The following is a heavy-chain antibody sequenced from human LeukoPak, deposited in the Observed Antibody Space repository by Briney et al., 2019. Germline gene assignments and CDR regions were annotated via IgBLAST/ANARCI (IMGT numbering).Heavy chain of an antibody. Sequence: GGSLRLSCAASGFTFSSYWMSWVRQAPGKGLEWVANIKQDGSEKYYVDSVKGRFTISRDNAKNSLYLQMNSLRAEDTAVYYCAKALRGYDFWSGYPHGYWGQGTLVTVSS. CDR1: GFTFSSYW. J-gene: IGHJ4*02. D-gene: IGHD3-3*01. CDR3: AKALRGYDFWSGYPHGY. CDR2: IKQDGSEK. V-gene: IGHV3-7*03.